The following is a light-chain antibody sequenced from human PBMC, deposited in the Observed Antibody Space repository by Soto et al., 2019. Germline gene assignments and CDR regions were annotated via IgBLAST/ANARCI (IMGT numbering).Light chain of an antibody. J-gene: IGLJ1*01. V-gene: IGLV2-14*01. CDR2: EVS. CDR3: SSYTRSSTQV. CDR1: SSDVGGYNY. Sequence: QSALTQPASVSGSPGQSITISCTGTSSDVGGYNYVSWYQRHPGKAPKLMIYEVSNRPSGVSNRFSGSKSGNTASLTISGLQAEDEADYYCSSYTRSSTQVFGTGTKLTVL.